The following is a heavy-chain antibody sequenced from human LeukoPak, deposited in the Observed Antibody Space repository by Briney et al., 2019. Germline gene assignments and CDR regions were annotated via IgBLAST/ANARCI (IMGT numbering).Heavy chain of an antibody. Sequence: SETVSPTCAVYGGSFSDYYWTWIRQPPGKGLEWIGEINHSGSTNYNPSLKSRVTISVDTSKNQFSLKLSSVTAADTAVYYCARWVVAADYYYYMDGRGKGATVTVSS. V-gene: IGHV4-34*01. CDR2: INHSGST. CDR3: ARWVVAADYYYYMDG. CDR1: GGSFSDYY. D-gene: IGHD2-15*01. J-gene: IGHJ6*03.